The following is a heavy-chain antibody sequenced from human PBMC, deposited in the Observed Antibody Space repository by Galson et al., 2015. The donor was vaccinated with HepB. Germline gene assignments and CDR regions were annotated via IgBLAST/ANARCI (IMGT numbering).Heavy chain of an antibody. D-gene: IGHD3-22*01. CDR2: ISYDGSNK. J-gene: IGHJ4*02. CDR3: ARDDSSGYAGHFDY. Sequence: SLRLSCAASGFTFSSYAMHWVRQAPGKGLEWVAVISYDGSNKYYADSVKGRFTISRDNSKNTLYLQMNSLRAEDTAVYYCARDDSSGYAGHFDYWGQGTLVTVSS. V-gene: IGHV3-30-3*01. CDR1: GFTFSSYA.